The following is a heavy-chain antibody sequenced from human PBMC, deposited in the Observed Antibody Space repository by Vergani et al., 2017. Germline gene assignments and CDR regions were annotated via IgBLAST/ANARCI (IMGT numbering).Heavy chain of an antibody. CDR3: ARDNGESYYDFWSGYYHSGAYYYYYMDV. V-gene: IGHV4-39*07. Sequence: QLQLQESGPGLVKPSETLSLTCTVSGGSISSSSYYWGWIRQPPGKGLEWIGSIYYSGSTYYNPSLKSRVTISVDTSKNQFSLKLSSVTAADTAVYYCARDNGESYYDFWSGYYHSGAYYYYYMDVWGKGTTVTVSS. J-gene: IGHJ6*03. D-gene: IGHD3-3*01. CDR2: IYYSGST. CDR1: GGSISSSSYY.